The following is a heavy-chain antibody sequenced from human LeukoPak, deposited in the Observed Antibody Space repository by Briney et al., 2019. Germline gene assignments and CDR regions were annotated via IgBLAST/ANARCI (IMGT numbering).Heavy chain of an antibody. J-gene: IGHJ1*01. D-gene: IGHD6-19*01. CDR1: AGFVSNSNYY. CDR2: IYYSGST. Sequence: SETLSLTCTVSAGFVSNSNYYWGWIRQPPGKGLEWIGSIYYSGSTYYNPSLESRVTISVDTSKNQFSLKLSSVTAADTAVYFCARGPRIAVLGPRIRRAEYFQHWGQGTLVTVSS. CDR3: ARGPRIAVLGPRIRRAEYFQH. V-gene: IGHV4-39*01.